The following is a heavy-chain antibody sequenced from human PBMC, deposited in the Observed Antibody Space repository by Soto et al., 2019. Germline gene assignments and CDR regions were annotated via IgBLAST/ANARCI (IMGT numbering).Heavy chain of an antibody. D-gene: IGHD3-16*01. CDR2: IYHSGST. J-gene: IGHJ4*02. Sequence: SETLSLTCAVSGGSISSGGYSWSWIRQPPGKGLEWIGYIYHSGSTYYNLSLKSRVTISVDRSKNQFSLKLSSVTAADTAVYYCARGGGYTFDYWGQGTLVTSPQ. CDR3: ARGGGYTFDY. V-gene: IGHV4-30-2*01. CDR1: GGSISSGGYS.